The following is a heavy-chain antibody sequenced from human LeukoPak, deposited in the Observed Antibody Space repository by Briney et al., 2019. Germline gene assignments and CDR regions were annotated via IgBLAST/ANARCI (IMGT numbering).Heavy chain of an antibody. Sequence: GGSLRLSCAASGFTVSSNYMSWVRQAPGKGLEWVSVIYSGGSTYYADSVKGRFTISRDNSKNTLYLQMGSLRAEDMAVYYCARVTSSSWYGGYYMDVWGKGTTVTVSS. CDR3: ARVTSSSWYGGYYMDV. CDR1: GFTVSSNY. CDR2: IYSGGST. D-gene: IGHD6-13*01. J-gene: IGHJ6*03. V-gene: IGHV3-53*05.